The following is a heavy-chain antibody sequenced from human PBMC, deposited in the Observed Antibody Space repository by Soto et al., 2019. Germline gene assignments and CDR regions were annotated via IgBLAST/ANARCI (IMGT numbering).Heavy chain of an antibody. CDR2: ISTTSGI. CDR3: ARGHSRSPDMIDY. D-gene: IGHD6-6*01. CDR1: GFTFRSYT. V-gene: IGHV3-21*01. J-gene: IGHJ4*02. Sequence: PGGSLRLSCAASGFTFRSYTMNWVRQAPGKGLEWVSSISTTSGIYYADSVKGRFTISRDNTKNSVYLQMNSLRATDTAVYYCARGHSRSPDMIDYWGQGTLVTVSS.